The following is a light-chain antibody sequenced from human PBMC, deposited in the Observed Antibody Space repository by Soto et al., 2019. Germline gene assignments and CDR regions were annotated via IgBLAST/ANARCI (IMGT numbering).Light chain of an antibody. J-gene: IGKJ5*01. CDR3: QQYGRSPFT. CDR2: DAS. CDR1: QSVTSSH. Sequence: DILLTQSPGTLSLSPGERATLSCRASQSVTSSHLAWYQQRPGQAPRLVIYDASNRATGTPDRFSGSGSGTDFTLTISRLEADDSAVYFCQQYGRSPFTFGQGTRLEIK. V-gene: IGKV3-20*01.